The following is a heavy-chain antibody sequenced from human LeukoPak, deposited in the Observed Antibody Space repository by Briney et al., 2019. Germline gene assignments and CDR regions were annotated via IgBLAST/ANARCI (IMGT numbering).Heavy chain of an antibody. J-gene: IGHJ4*02. CDR2: IYTGGST. V-gene: IGHV4-61*02. CDR1: GGSISSGSYY. CDR3: ARGWQYCSSTSCWGVLDY. D-gene: IGHD2-2*01. Sequence: SQTLSLTCTVSGGSISSGSYYWSRIRQPAGKGLEWIGRIYTGGSTNYNPSLKSRVTISVDTSKNQFSLKLSSVTAADTAVYYCARGWQYCSSTSCWGVLDYWGQGTLVTVSS.